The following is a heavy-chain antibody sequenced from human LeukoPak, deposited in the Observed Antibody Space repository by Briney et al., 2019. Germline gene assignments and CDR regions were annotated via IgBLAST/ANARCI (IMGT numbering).Heavy chain of an antibody. D-gene: IGHD3-3*01. CDR3: ATDLPISYDFWSGTTFDP. V-gene: IGHV1-24*01. CDR1: GYTLTELS. Sequence: ASVRVSCKVSGYTLTELSMHWVRQAPGKGLEWMGGFDPEDGETIYAQKFQGRVTMTEDTSTDTAYMELSSLRSEDTAVYYCATDLPISYDFWSGTTFDPWGQGTLVTVSS. J-gene: IGHJ5*02. CDR2: FDPEDGET.